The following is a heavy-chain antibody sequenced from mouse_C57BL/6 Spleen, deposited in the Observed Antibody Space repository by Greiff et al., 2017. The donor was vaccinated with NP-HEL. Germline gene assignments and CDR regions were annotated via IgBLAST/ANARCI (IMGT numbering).Heavy chain of an antibody. Sequence: EVQLQQSGPELVKPGASVKISCKASGYSFTGYYMNWVKQSPEKSLEWIGEINPSTGGTTYNQKFKAKATLTVDKSSSTAYMQLKSLTSEDSAVYYCARSGTAQASLDYWGQGTTLTVSS. D-gene: IGHD3-2*02. V-gene: IGHV1-42*01. CDR2: INPSTGGT. J-gene: IGHJ2*01. CDR1: GYSFTGYY. CDR3: ARSGTAQASLDY.